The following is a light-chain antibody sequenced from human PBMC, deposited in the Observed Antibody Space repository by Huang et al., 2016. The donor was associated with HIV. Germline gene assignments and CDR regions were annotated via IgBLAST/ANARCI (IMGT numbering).Light chain of an antibody. V-gene: IGKV3-15*01. CDR3: QQYNSWPAT. CDR1: QSVGSD. Sequence: EIVMTQSPATLSVSPGESATLSCRASQSVGSDLAWYQQKPGQAPRLLISGASTSATGIPARFSGSGSGTEFTLTISSLQSEDSAVYCCQQYNSWPATFGQGTKVEIK. CDR2: GAS. J-gene: IGKJ1*01.